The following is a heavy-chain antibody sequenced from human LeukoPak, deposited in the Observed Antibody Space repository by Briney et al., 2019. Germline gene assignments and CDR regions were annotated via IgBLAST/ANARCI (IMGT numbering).Heavy chain of an antibody. CDR1: GYTFTSHG. CDR3: ARDRDDFWSTDYYYYGMDV. D-gene: IGHD3-3*01. Sequence: ASVKVSCKATGYTFTSHGISWVRQAPGQGLEWMGWISAYNGNTNYAQKLQGRVTMTTDTSTSTAYMELRSLRSDDTAVYYCARDRDDFWSTDYYYYGMDVWGQGSTVTVSS. CDR2: ISAYNGNT. J-gene: IGHJ6*02. V-gene: IGHV1-18*01.